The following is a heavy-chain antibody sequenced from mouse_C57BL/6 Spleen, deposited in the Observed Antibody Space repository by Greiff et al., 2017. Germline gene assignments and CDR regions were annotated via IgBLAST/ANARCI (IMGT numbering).Heavy chain of an antibody. D-gene: IGHD2-4*01. Sequence: QVQLKQPGAELVMPGASVKLSCKASGYTFTSYWMHWVKQRPGQGLEWIGEIDPSDSYTNYNQKFKGKSTLTVDKSSSTAYMQLSSLTSEDSAVYYCARGTMIKAWFAYWGQGTLVTVSA. CDR2: IDPSDSYT. V-gene: IGHV1-69*01. CDR1: GYTFTSYW. J-gene: IGHJ3*01. CDR3: ARGTMIKAWFAY.